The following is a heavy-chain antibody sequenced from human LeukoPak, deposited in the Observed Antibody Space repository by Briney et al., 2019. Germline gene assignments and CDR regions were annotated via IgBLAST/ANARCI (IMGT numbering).Heavy chain of an antibody. Sequence: GGSLRLSCAASGFTFSSYAMSWVRQAPGKGLEWVSDINGSGGSTYYADSVKGRFTISRDNSKNTLYLQMNSLRAEDVAVYYCAKRIQSAMATGYWGQGTLVTVSS. CDR3: AKRIQSAMATGY. CDR1: GFTFSSYA. V-gene: IGHV3-23*01. J-gene: IGHJ4*02. CDR2: INGSGGST. D-gene: IGHD5-18*01.